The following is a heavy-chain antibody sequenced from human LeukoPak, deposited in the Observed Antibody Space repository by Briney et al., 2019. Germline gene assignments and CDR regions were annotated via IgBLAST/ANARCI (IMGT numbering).Heavy chain of an antibody. D-gene: IGHD2-2*01. V-gene: IGHV1-18*04. CDR3: ARVGCSSTSCYDYYGMDV. CDR2: ISAYNGNT. J-gene: IGHJ6*02. CDR1: GYTFTGYY. Sequence: EASVKVSCKASGYTFTGYYMHWVRQAPGQGLEWMGWISAYNGNTNYAQKLQGRVTMSTDTSTSTAYMELRSLRSDDTAVYYCARVGCSSTSCYDYYGMDVWGQGTTVTVSS.